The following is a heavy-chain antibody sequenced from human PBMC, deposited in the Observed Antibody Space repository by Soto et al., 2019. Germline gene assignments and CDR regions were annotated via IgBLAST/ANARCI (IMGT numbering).Heavy chain of an antibody. V-gene: IGHV4-61*01. CDR3: ARERGDSHWIDP. CDR2: VYHTGRT. J-gene: IGHJ5*02. Sequence: SETLSLTCTVSGGSFKSGSYSWSWIRQPPGKGLEWIGYVYHTGRTSYNPSLKSRVTISVDTSKNQFSLKLSSVTGADTAVYYCARERGDSHWIDPWGQGTLVTVSS. D-gene: IGHD2-21*01. CDR1: GGSFKSGSYS.